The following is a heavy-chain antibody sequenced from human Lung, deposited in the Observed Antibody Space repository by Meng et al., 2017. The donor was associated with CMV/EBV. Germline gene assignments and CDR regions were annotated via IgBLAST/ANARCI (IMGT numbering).Heavy chain of an antibody. CDR3: ARDRTGDCSSTSCYNYYYYYGMDV. Sequence: SXXVSXKASGGTFSSYAISWVRQAPGQGLEWMGGIIPIFGIANYAQKFQGRVTITTDESTSTAYMEVSSLRSEDTAVYYCARDRTGDCSSTSCYNYYYYYGMDVWGQGTXVTVSS. CDR1: GGTFSSYA. V-gene: IGHV1-69*05. CDR2: IIPIFGIA. J-gene: IGHJ6*02. D-gene: IGHD2-2*02.